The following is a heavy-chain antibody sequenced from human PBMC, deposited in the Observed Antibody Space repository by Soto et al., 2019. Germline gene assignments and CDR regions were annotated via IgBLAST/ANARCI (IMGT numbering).Heavy chain of an antibody. D-gene: IGHD3-3*01. V-gene: IGHV3-74*03. J-gene: IGHJ4*02. CDR3: VCFWMGV. CDR1: GFTFSSYW. CDR2: IKSDGSGT. Sequence: GGSLRLSCAASGFTFSSYWMHWVRQAPGKGLVWVSRIKSDGSGTEYADSVKGRFTISRDNVKNMVYLEMNSLTAEDTAVYYCVCFWMGVWGQGIQVTVSS.